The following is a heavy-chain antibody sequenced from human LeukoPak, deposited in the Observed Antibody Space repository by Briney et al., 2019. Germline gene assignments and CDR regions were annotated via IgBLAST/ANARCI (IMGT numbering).Heavy chain of an antibody. CDR1: GGTFSSYA. V-gene: IGHV1-69*04. CDR2: IIPILGIA. J-gene: IGHJ3*02. D-gene: IGHD2-2*02. CDR3: AREDCSSTSCHRGGAFDI. Sequence: SVKVSCKASGGTFSSYAISWVRQAPGQGLEWMGRIIPILGIANYAQKFQGRVTITADKSTSTAYMELSSLRSEDTAVYYCAREDCSSTSCHRGGAFDIWGQGTTVTVSS.